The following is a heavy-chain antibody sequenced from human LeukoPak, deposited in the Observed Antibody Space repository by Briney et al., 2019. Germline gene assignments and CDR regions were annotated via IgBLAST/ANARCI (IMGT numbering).Heavy chain of an antibody. CDR3: ATLGYSSSWSFDY. Sequence: PGWSLRLSCAASGFTVSSNYMSWVRQAPGKGLEWVSVIYSGGSTYYADSVKGRFTISRDNSKNTLYLQMNSLRAEDTAVYYCATLGYSSSWSFDYWGQGTLVTVSS. D-gene: IGHD6-13*01. J-gene: IGHJ4*02. V-gene: IGHV3-53*01. CDR1: GFTVSSNY. CDR2: IYSGGST.